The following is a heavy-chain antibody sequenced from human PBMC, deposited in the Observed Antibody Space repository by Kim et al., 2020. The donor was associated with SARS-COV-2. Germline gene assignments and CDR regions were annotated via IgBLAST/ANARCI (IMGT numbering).Heavy chain of an antibody. CDR2: IYYSGST. V-gene: IGHV4-39*01. CDR1: GGSISSSSYY. CDR3: ASAQSDVLLWFGELSVGAYFDY. D-gene: IGHD3-10*01. J-gene: IGHJ4*02. Sequence: SETLSLTCTVSGGSISSSSYYWGWIRQPPGKGLEWIGSIYYSGSTYYNPSLKSRVTISVDTSKNQFSLKLSSVTAADTAVYYCASAQSDVLLWFGELSVGAYFDYWGQGTLVTVSS.